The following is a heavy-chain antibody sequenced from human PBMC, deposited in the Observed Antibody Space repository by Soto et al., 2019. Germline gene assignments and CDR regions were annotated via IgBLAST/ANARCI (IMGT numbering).Heavy chain of an antibody. CDR2: MHDSGST. CDR1: GASISSYY. J-gene: IGHJ4*02. CDR3: AAPPRY. V-gene: IGHV4-59*01. Sequence: SETLSLTCTVSGASISSYYWNWIRQPPGKGLEWIGYMHDSGSTSYNPSLKSRVTISVDTSRNQLSLNLTSVTAADTAVYYCAAPPRYWGQGIQVTVSS. D-gene: IGHD6-6*01.